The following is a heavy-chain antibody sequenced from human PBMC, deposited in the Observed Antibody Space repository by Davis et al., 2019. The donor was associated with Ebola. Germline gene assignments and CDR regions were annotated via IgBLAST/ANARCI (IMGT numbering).Heavy chain of an antibody. CDR1: GGSFSGYY. Sequence: SETLSLTCAVYGGSFSGYYWSWIRQPPGKGLEWIGEINHSGSTNYNPSLKSRVTISVDTSKNQFSLKLSSVTAADTAVYYCARSAVLRYFGGSPGWFDPWGQGTLVTVSS. J-gene: IGHJ5*02. D-gene: IGHD3-9*01. V-gene: IGHV4-34*01. CDR2: INHSGST. CDR3: ARSAVLRYFGGSPGWFDP.